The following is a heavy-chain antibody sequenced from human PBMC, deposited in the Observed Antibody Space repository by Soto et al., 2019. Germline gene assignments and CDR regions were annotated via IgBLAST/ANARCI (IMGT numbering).Heavy chain of an antibody. CDR2: INPNSGGT. V-gene: IGHV1-2*02. CDR1: GYTFTGYY. Sequence: QVQLVQSGAEVKKPGASVKVSCKASGYTFTGYYMHWVRQAPGQGLEWMGWINPNSGGTNYAQKIQGRVTMTRDTYISTAYMELSRLRSDDTAVYYCARDKPIYYGMDVWGQGTTVTVSS. CDR3: ARDKPIYYGMDV. J-gene: IGHJ6*02.